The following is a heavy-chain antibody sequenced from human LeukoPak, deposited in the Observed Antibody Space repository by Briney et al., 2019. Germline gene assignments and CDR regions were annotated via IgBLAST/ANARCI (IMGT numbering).Heavy chain of an antibody. J-gene: IGHJ4*02. CDR2: IYYRGST. CDR1: DGSISSDY. V-gene: IGHV4-59*01. CDR3: ARLSGYSSGHYYSDY. D-gene: IGHD3-22*01. Sequence: PSETLSLTCTVSDGSISSDYWSWTRQPPGKGLEWIGYIYYRGSTNYNPSLKSRVTISVDTSKNQFSLKLSSVTAADTAVYYCARLSGYSSGHYYSDYWGQGTLVTVSS.